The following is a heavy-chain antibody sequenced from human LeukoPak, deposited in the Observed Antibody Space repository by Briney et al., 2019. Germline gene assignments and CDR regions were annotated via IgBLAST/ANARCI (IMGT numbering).Heavy chain of an antibody. CDR1: GYTFTGYY. J-gene: IGHJ6*03. CDR3: ARSSQFGSSGYHYYMDV. D-gene: IGHD3-10*01. CDR2: INPNSGGT. Sequence: ASVKVSCKASGYTFTGYYMHWVRQAPGQGLEWMGWINPNSGGTNYAQKFQGRVTMTRDTSISTAYMELSRLRSDDTAVYYCARSSQFGSSGYHYYMDVWGKGTTVTISS. V-gene: IGHV1-2*02.